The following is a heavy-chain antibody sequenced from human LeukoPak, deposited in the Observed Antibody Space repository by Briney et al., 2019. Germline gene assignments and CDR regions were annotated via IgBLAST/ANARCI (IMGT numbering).Heavy chain of an antibody. D-gene: IGHD6-19*01. CDR3: VRDYSAWYIRFDY. CDR1: GYTFTNYG. V-gene: IGHV1-18*01. Sequence: ASVKVSCKASGYTFTNYGISWVRQAPGQGFEWLGSISIYNGDTNYAQSLQGRVTMTTDTSTSTAYLELRSLRSDDTAVYYCVRDYSAWYIRFDYWGQGTLVSVSS. J-gene: IGHJ4*02. CDR2: ISIYNGDT.